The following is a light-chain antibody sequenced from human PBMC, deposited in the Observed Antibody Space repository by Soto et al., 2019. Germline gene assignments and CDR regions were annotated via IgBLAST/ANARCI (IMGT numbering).Light chain of an antibody. CDR1: SSDVGGYKY. J-gene: IGLJ2*01. CDR3: SSYTTSRTVV. V-gene: IGLV2-14*01. CDR2: EVS. Sequence: QSALTQPASVSGSPGQSITISCTGTSSDVGGYKYVSWYQHYPGKAPKLMIYEVSNRPSGVSNRFSGSKSGNTASLTISGLQAEDEADYYGSSYTTSRTVVFGGGTKLTVL.